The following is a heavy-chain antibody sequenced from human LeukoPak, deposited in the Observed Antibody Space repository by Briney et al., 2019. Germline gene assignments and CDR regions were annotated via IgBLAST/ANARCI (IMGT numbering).Heavy chain of an antibody. Sequence: PGGSLRLSCAASGFTVSSNYMSWVRQAPGKGLEWVSVIYSCGSTYYADSVKGRFTISRDNSKNTAYLQMNSLRAEDTAVYYCAKRSGINYGYFEFWGQGTLVTVSS. CDR3: AKRSGINYGYFEF. CDR2: IYSCGST. CDR1: GFTVSSNY. J-gene: IGHJ4*02. V-gene: IGHV3-66*04. D-gene: IGHD1-26*01.